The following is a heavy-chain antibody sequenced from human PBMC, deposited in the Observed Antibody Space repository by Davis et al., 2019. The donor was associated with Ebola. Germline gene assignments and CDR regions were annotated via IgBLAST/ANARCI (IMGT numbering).Heavy chain of an antibody. CDR3: ARGRILWFGELLSGPDLFDY. CDR2: IYYSGST. Sequence: MPSETLSLTCTVSGGSVSSGSYYWSWIRQPPGKGLEWIGYIYYSGSTNYNPSLKSRVTISVDTSKNQFSLKLSSVTAADTAVYYCARGRILWFGELLSGPDLFDYWGQGTLVTVSS. J-gene: IGHJ4*02. CDR1: GGSVSSGSYY. D-gene: IGHD3-10*01. V-gene: IGHV4-61*01.